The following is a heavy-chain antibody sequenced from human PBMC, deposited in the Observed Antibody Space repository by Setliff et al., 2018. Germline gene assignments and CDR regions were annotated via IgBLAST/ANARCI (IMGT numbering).Heavy chain of an antibody. V-gene: IGHV4-39*01. CDR2: IYYSGLT. J-gene: IGHJ4*02. Sequence: SETLSLTCTVSGGSIRSSTHYWGWIRQPPGKGLEWIGTIYYSGLTYYTPSLKSRVTISVDTSKNQFSLKLSSVTAADTAVYYCARGVSSVSWTPRYWGRGILVTVSS. D-gene: IGHD6-19*01. CDR1: GGSIRSSTHY. CDR3: ARGVSSVSWTPRY.